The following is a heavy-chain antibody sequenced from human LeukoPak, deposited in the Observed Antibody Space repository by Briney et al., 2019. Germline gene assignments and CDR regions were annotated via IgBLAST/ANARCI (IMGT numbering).Heavy chain of an antibody. CDR1: GGSISDNY. Sequence: SETLSLTCTISGGSISDNYWSWIRRPPGKGLEWIGYAYYSGHTNYNSSLKSRVTMSLDTSKSQFSLRLSSVTAADTAVYFCARHPFATPFDYWGPGTLVTVSS. CDR2: AYYSGHT. J-gene: IGHJ4*02. V-gene: IGHV4-59*08. D-gene: IGHD2-15*01. CDR3: ARHPFATPFDY.